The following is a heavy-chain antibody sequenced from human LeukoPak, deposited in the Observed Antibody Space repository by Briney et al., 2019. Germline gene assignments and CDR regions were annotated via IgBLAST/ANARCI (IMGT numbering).Heavy chain of an antibody. J-gene: IGHJ4*02. CDR2: ISYDGSNK. D-gene: IGHD3-10*01. CDR1: GFTFSSYG. CDR3: AKFPTGSGSSVPGY. Sequence: SGGSLRLSCAASGFTFSSYGMHWVRQAPGKGLEWVAVISYDGSNKYYADSVKGRFTISRDNSKNTLYLQMNSLRAEDTAVYYCAKFPTGSGSSVPGYWGQGTLVTVSS. V-gene: IGHV3-30*18.